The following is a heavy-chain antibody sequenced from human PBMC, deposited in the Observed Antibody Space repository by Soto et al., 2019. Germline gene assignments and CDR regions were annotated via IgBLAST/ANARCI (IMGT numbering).Heavy chain of an antibody. CDR1: GFTFSSAW. Sequence: WGSLRLSCAASGFTFSSAWMSWVRQAPGKGLEWVSAISGSGGSTYYADSVKGRFTISRDNSKNTLYLQMNSLRAEDTAVYYCENIPGEHYYYYYMDVWGKGTTVTVSS. D-gene: IGHD2-21*01. J-gene: IGHJ6*03. CDR3: ENIPGEHYYYYYMDV. CDR2: ISGSGGST. V-gene: IGHV3-23*01.